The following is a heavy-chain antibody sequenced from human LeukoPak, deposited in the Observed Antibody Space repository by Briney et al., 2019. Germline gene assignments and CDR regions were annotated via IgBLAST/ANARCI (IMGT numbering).Heavy chain of an antibody. V-gene: IGHV3-23*01. Sequence: GGSLRLSCATSGFSFSSYAMSWVRQAPGKGLEWVSAMSSSDDGRYYADSVKGRFTISRDNSKNTLYLQMNSLRAEDTAVYYCAKDLLRGGATRFRNYYYYMDVWGKGTTVTVSS. CDR2: MSSSDDGR. CDR3: AKDLLRGGATRFRNYYYYMDV. D-gene: IGHD1-26*01. J-gene: IGHJ6*03. CDR1: GFSFSSYA.